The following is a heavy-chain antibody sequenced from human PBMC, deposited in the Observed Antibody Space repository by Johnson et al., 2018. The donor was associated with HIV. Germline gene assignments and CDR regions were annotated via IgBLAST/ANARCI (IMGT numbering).Heavy chain of an antibody. CDR1: GFTVSSNY. CDR2: INSGAGT. V-gene: IGHV3-53*01. J-gene: IGHJ3*02. Sequence: VQLVESGGGLIQPGGSLRLSCAASGFTVSSNYMSWVRQAPGKGLEWVSVINSGAGTFYADSVKGRFAISRDNAKNSLYLQMNSLRAEDTAVYYCAGRRAFDIWGQGTMVTVSS. CDR3: AGRRAFDI.